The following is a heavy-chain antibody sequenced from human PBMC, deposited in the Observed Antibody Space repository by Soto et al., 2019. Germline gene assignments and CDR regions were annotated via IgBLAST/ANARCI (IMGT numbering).Heavy chain of an antibody. V-gene: IGHV1-69*02. CDR1: GGTFSSYT. CDR2: IIPILGIA. D-gene: IGHD2-2*02. CDR3: ASPYCSSTSCYNYYGMDV. Sequence: SVKVSCKASGGTFSSYTISWVRQAPGQGLEWMGRIIPILGIANYAQKFQGRVTITADKSTSTAYMELSSLRSEDTAVYYCASPYCSSTSCYNYYGMDVWVQGTTVTVSS. J-gene: IGHJ6*02.